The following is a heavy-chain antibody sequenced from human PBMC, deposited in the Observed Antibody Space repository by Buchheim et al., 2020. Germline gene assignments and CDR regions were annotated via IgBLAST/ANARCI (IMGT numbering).Heavy chain of an antibody. D-gene: IGHD3-10*02. V-gene: IGHV1-2*04. CDR1: GYTFTSYY. CDR2: INPNSGGT. J-gene: IGHJ6*02. Sequence: QVQLVQSGAEVKKPGASVKVSCKASGYTFTSYYMHWVRQAPGQGLEWMGWINPNSGGTNYAQKFQGWVTMTRDTSISTAYMELSRLRSDDTAVYYCARDLGSGSYFRKRHYGMDVWGQGTT. CDR3: ARDLGSGSYFRKRHYGMDV.